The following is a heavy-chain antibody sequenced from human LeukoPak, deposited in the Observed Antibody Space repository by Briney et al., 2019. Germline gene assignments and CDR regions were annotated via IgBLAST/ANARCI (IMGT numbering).Heavy chain of an antibody. Sequence: ASVKVSCKTSGYSENFYGITWVRQVAGQGLEWMGWISAQHGQTEYAPNSQDRVTMTTDTYTNTAYMELRSLRSDDTAVYYCAGSLGYCTSNVCYLKYWGQGTLVTVSS. J-gene: IGHJ4*02. CDR1: GYSENFYG. CDR3: AGSLGYCTSNVCYLKY. D-gene: IGHD2-8*01. V-gene: IGHV1-18*01. CDR2: ISAQHGQT.